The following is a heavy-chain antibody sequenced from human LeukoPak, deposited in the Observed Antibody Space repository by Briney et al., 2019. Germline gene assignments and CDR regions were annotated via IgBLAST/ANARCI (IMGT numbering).Heavy chain of an antibody. D-gene: IGHD5-18*01. Sequence: SVKVSCKASGGTFSSYAISWVRQAPGQGLEWMGRIIPILGIANYAQKFQGRVTITADKSTSTAYMELSSLRSEDTAVYYCARDSQDSGYSYGLGYWGQGTLVTVSS. CDR3: ARDSQDSGYSYGLGY. CDR2: IIPILGIA. CDR1: GGTFSSYA. J-gene: IGHJ4*02. V-gene: IGHV1-69*04.